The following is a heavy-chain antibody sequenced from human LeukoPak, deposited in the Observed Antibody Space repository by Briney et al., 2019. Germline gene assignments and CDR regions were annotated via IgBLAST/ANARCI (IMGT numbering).Heavy chain of an antibody. CDR3: ARAPYTSSWYLDY. Sequence: GGSLRLSCAASDFTVSTNYMSWVRQAPGKGLEWVSVIYSGGSTYYSDSVKGRFTISRDNSKNTLYLQMNSLRAEDTAVYYCARAPYTSSWYLDYWGQGTLVTVSS. D-gene: IGHD6-13*01. V-gene: IGHV3-53*01. J-gene: IGHJ4*02. CDR1: DFTVSTNY. CDR2: IYSGGST.